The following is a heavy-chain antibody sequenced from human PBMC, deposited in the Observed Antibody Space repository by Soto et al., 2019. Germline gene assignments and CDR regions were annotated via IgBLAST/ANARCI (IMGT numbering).Heavy chain of an antibody. CDR1: GFTFSMFS. D-gene: IGHD4-17*01. CDR2: ISSNGDST. CDR3: VHPRSTVQIPPT. V-gene: IGHV3-64D*06. Sequence: PGGSLRLSCSASGFTFSMFSMHSVRHAPGKGLEYVSGISSNGDSTYYADSVKGRFTISRDNSKNTLYLQMSSLRAVDTAVYYCVHPRSTVQIPPTWGQGTLVTVSS. J-gene: IGHJ5*02.